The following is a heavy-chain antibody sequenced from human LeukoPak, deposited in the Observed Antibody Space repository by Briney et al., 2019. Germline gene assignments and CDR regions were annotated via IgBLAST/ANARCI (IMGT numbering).Heavy chain of an antibody. CDR2: SCYSGST. CDR1: GGSISSSSYY. V-gene: IGHV4-39*01. D-gene: IGHD1-26*01. CDR3: AIHVGTWERLGYMDY. J-gene: IGHJ4*02. Sequence: SETLSLTCTVSGGSISSSSYYWGWIRQPPGKGLEWIGSSCYSGSTYYHPSLKSRVPISADTYMNQYSHKLTSATAADTAVYYCAIHVGTWERLGYMDYWGQGTRVTVSS.